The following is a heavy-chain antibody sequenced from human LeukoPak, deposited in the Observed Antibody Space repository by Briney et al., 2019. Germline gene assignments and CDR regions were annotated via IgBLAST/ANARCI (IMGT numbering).Heavy chain of an antibody. V-gene: IGHV3-48*01. J-gene: IGHJ4*02. D-gene: IGHD3-10*01. Sequence: GSLRLSCAASGFTYSSYSMNWVRQAPGKGLEWVSYISNSIIDYADSVKGRFTISRDNAKNSLYLQMNSLRAEDTAVYYCVRDHLWAFDYWGQGTLVTVSS. CDR2: ISNSII. CDR3: VRDHLWAFDY. CDR1: GFTYSSYS.